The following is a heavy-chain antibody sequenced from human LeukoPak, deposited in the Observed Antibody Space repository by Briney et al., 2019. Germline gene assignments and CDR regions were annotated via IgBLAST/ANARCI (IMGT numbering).Heavy chain of an antibody. CDR1: GGSISSSSYY. CDR3: ARPDSSGWFDFDY. D-gene: IGHD6-19*01. V-gene: IGHV4-39*01. Sequence: SETLSLTCTVSGGSISSSSYYWGWIRQPPGKGLEWIGSIYYSGSTYYNPSLTSRVTISVDTSKNQFSLKLSSVTAADTAVYYCARPDSSGWFDFDYWGQGTLVTVSS. J-gene: IGHJ4*02. CDR2: IYYSGST.